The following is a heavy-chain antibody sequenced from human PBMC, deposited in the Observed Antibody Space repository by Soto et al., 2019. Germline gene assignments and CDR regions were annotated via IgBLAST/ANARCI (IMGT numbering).Heavy chain of an antibody. J-gene: IGHJ4*02. Sequence: EVQLVESGGGLVQPGRSLRLSCAASGFTFDDYAMHWVRQAPGKGLEWVSGISWNSGSIGYADSVKGRFTISRDNAKNSLYLPMNSLRAKDTALYYCAKDIRRYYGSGNQFDYWGQGTLVTVSS. CDR1: GFTFDDYA. CDR2: ISWNSGSI. D-gene: IGHD3-10*01. CDR3: AKDIRRYYGSGNQFDY. V-gene: IGHV3-9*01.